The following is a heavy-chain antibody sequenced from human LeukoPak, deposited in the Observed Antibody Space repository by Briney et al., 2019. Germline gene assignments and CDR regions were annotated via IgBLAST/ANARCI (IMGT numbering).Heavy chain of an antibody. D-gene: IGHD3-10*01. CDR3: ARFHSGRSGSYFARSIGYMDV. J-gene: IGHJ6*03. CDR1: GGSISSHY. CDR2: IYYSGST. Sequence: PSETLSLTCTVSGGSISSHYWSWIRQPPGKGLEWIGYIYYSGSTNYNPSLKSRVTISVDTSKNQFSLKLSSVTAADTAVYYCARFHSGRSGSYFARSIGYMDVWGKGTTVTVSS. V-gene: IGHV4-59*11.